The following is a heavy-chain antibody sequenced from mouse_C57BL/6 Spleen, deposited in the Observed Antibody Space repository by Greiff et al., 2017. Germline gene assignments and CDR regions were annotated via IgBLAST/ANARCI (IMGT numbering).Heavy chain of an antibody. Sequence: QVQLQQSGPELVKPGASVKISCKASGYAFSSSWMNWVKQRPGKGLEWIGRIYPGDGDTNYNGKFKGKATLTGDKSSSTAYMQLSSLTSEDSAVYFCARVDTTVVATEAMDYWGQGTSVTVSS. V-gene: IGHV1-82*01. CDR1: GYAFSSSW. CDR2: IYPGDGDT. J-gene: IGHJ4*01. CDR3: ARVDTTVVATEAMDY. D-gene: IGHD1-1*01.